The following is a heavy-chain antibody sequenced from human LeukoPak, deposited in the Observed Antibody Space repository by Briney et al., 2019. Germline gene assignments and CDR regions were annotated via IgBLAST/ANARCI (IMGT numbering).Heavy chain of an antibody. J-gene: IGHJ6*02. CDR2: IKQDGSDK. CDR1: GFTVSSNY. D-gene: IGHD2-2*01. V-gene: IGHV3-7*05. Sequence: PGGSLRLSCAASGFTVSSNYMSWVRQAPGKGLEWVASIKQDGSDKYYVDSVKGRFTISRDNAKNSLHLQMNSLRAEDTAVYYCARDNRDIVVVPTAMGDYYYYGMDVWGQGTTVTVSS. CDR3: ARDNRDIVVVPTAMGDYYYYGMDV.